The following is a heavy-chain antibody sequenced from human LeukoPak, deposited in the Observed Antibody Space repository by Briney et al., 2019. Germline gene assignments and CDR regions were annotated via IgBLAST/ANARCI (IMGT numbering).Heavy chain of an antibody. V-gene: IGHV3-7*01. Sequence: SGGSLRLSCAAPGFSFSSYWMHWVRQAPGKGLEWVANINQDGSEKYYVDSVKGRFTISRDNAKNSLYLQMNSLRAEDTAVYYCATVDSWGQGTLVTVSS. CDR2: INQDGSEK. J-gene: IGHJ4*02. CDR3: ATVDS. CDR1: GFSFSSYW.